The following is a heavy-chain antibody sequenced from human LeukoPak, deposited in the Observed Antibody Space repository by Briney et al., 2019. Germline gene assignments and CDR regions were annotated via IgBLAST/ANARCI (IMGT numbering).Heavy chain of an antibody. CDR3: ARVHSSGYSIYSNYYGMDV. J-gene: IGHJ6*02. D-gene: IGHD3-22*01. V-gene: IGHV3-11*01. CDR2: ISSSGSTI. Sequence: PGGSLRLSCAASGFTFSDYYMSWIRQAPGKGLEWVSYISSSGSTIYYADSVKGRFTISRDNAKNSLYLQMNSLRAEDTAVYYCARVHSSGYSIYSNYYGMDVWGQGTTVTVSS. CDR1: GFTFSDYY.